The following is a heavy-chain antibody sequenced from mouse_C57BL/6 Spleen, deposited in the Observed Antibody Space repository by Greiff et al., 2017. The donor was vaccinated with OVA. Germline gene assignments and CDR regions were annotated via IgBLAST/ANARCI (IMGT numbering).Heavy chain of an antibody. CDR3: ARYENDGYFDY. D-gene: IGHD2-3*01. CDR2: IHPSNGGT. Sequence: QVQLQQPGTELVQPGASVKLSCKASGYTFTSSWMHWVKQRPGQGLEWIGHIHPSNGGTNYNGKFKSKATLNLDKSSSTHYMQLSSLTSEDSAVYYCARYENDGYFDYWGQGTTLTVSS. CDR1: GYTFTSSW. J-gene: IGHJ2*01. V-gene: IGHV1-53*01.